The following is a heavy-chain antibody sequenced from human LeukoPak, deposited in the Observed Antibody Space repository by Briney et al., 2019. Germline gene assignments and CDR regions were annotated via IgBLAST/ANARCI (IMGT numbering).Heavy chain of an antibody. CDR3: ANETRPNDY. CDR2: IGISGTKT. Sequence: GSLRLSCAASDFDFSSHAMTWVRQAPGKGLEWVSAIGISGTKTYYGDSVKGRFLISRDNSKNTLYLQMNSLRVEDTAVYFCANETRPNDYWGQGTLVTVAS. CDR1: DFDFSSHA. J-gene: IGHJ4*02. V-gene: IGHV3-23*01.